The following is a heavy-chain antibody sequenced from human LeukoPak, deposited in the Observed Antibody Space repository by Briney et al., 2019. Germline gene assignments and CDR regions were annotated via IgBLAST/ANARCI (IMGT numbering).Heavy chain of an antibody. D-gene: IGHD5-12*01. Sequence: GGSLRLSCAGSGFPFSIYGMNWVRQAPGKGLEWVSGISPGGGPTYYADSVKGRFTISRDDSKNTLYLQMNNLRAEDTAVYYCARDETVTISDAFDIWGQGTMVTVSS. CDR3: ARDETVTISDAFDI. CDR1: GFPFSIYG. V-gene: IGHV3-23*01. J-gene: IGHJ3*02. CDR2: ISPGGGPT.